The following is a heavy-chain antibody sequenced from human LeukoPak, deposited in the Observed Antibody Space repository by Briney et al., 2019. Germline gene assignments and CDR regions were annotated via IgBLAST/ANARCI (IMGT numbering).Heavy chain of an antibody. CDR3: ARDLGYDSSGYYL. CDR1: GGSISSYY. Sequence: SETLSLTCTVSGGSISSYYWSWIRQPPGKGLEWIGYIYYSGSTNYNPSLKSRVTISVDTSKNQFSLKLSSVTAADTAVYCCARDLGYDSSGYYLWGQGTQVTVSS. D-gene: IGHD3-22*01. V-gene: IGHV4-59*01. J-gene: IGHJ4*02. CDR2: IYYSGST.